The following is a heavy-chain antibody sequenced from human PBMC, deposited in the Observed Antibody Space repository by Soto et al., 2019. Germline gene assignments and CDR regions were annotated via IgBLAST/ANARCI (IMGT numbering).Heavy chain of an antibody. D-gene: IGHD1-26*01. V-gene: IGHV3-48*02. CDR1: GFIFSSCS. CDR2: ISSSSNNI. J-gene: IGHJ4*02. Sequence: GAALRLSCVASGFIFSSCSMNWVRQAPGKGLEWISYISSSSNNIYYADSVKGRFTVSRDNAKNSLYLKMNSLGDEDTAVYYCVRESPRGSYAEHWGQGHLVTVSS. CDR3: VRESPRGSYAEH.